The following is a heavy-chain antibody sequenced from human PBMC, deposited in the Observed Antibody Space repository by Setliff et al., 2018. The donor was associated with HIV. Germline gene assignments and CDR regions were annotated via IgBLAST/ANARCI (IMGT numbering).Heavy chain of an antibody. CDR3: ARAEQWLVIDAFDI. Sequence: SETLSLTCTVSGGSISSYYWTWLRQFPGKGLEWIGFIFYTGSTTYNPSLNSRVTISVDTSKNQFSLKVTSVTAADTAVYYCARAEQWLVIDAFDIWGQGTMVTVSS. J-gene: IGHJ3*02. V-gene: IGHV4-59*08. CDR1: GGSISSYY. D-gene: IGHD6-19*01. CDR2: IFYTGST.